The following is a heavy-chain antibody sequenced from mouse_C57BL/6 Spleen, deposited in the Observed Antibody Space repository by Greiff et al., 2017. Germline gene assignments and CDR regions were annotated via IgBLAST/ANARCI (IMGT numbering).Heavy chain of an antibody. J-gene: IGHJ4*01. D-gene: IGHD2-2*01. CDR2: ISSGGSYT. V-gene: IGHV5-6*01. Sequence: EVQLVESGGDLVKPGGSLKLSCAASGFTFSSYGMSWVRQTPDKRLEWVATISSGGSYTYYPDSVMGRFTISRDNAKNTLYLQMSSLKSEDTAMYYCARAYGYDGYYAMDYWGQGTSVTVSS. CDR1: GFTFSSYG. CDR3: ARAYGYDGYYAMDY.